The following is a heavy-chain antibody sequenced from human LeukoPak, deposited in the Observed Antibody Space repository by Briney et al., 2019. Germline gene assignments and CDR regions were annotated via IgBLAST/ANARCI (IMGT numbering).Heavy chain of an antibody. V-gene: IGHV1-18*01. CDR3: ARVQDYYYYMDV. CDR2: ISAYNGNT. CDR1: GYTFTSYG. Sequence: ASVKVSCKASGYTFTSYGISWVRQAPGQGLERMGWISAYNGNTNYAQKLQGRVTMTTDTSTSTAYMELRSLRSDDTAVYYCARVQDYYYYMDVWGKGTTVTVSS. J-gene: IGHJ6*03.